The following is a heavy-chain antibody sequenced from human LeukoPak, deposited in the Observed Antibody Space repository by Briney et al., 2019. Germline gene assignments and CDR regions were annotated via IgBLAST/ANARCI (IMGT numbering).Heavy chain of an antibody. CDR1: GFTFSTYW. J-gene: IGHJ4*02. CDR3: AKKDGYTSSWSFDY. D-gene: IGHD6-13*01. Sequence: GGSLRLSCAASGFTFSTYWMNWVRQAPGKGLEWVSSISPSGSTTNYADSAKGRFTISRDNAKNSLYLQMNSLRAEDTAVYYCAKKDGYTSSWSFDYWGQGTLVTVSS. V-gene: IGHV3-48*04. CDR2: ISPSGSTT.